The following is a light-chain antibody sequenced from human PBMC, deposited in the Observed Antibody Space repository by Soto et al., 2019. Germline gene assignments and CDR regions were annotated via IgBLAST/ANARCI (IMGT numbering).Light chain of an antibody. CDR3: HQRSDWPRT. CDR1: QRIRSY. V-gene: IGKV3-11*01. J-gene: IGKJ1*01. Sequence: EIALTQTPATLPLSLGERATLYCRASQRIRSYLGWYQQKPGQAPRLLIYDASNRATGIPARFSGSGSGTDFTLSIVILEPEDFAVYYCHQRSDWPRTFDQGTKVDIK. CDR2: DAS.